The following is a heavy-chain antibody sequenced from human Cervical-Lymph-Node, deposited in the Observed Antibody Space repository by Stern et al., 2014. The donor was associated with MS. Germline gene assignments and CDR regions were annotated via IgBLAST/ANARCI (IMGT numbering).Heavy chain of an antibody. D-gene: IGHD3-10*01. J-gene: IGHJ4*02. CDR1: GFTFSDYY. V-gene: IGHV3-11*01. Sequence: VQLVESGGGLVKPGGSLRLSCAASGFTFSDYYMTWIRQAPGKGLEWISYISGRDGTIFYADSVKGRFTISRDNAKESLYLQMNSLRAEDTALYYCARAGGSKDDFWGQGTLVTVSS. CDR2: ISGRDGTI. CDR3: ARAGGSKDDF.